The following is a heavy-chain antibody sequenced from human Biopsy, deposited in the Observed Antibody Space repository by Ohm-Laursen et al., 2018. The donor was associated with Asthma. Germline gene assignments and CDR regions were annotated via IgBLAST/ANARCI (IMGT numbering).Heavy chain of an antibody. CDR3: ASDFPKDYVRYNFQF. Sequence: SVKVSCKISGYSLTDLSMHWVRQAPGQGLEWMGGHDHEEGGTVNARRFQGRVTMTEDTSTDTAYMELSSLSSDDTAVYYCASDFPKDYVRYNFQFWGQGTLVTVPS. CDR2: HDHEEGGT. V-gene: IGHV1-24*01. CDR1: GYSLTDLS. J-gene: IGHJ4*02. D-gene: IGHD4-17*01.